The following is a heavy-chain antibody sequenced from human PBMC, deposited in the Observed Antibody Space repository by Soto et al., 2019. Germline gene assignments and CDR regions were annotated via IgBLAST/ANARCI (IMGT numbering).Heavy chain of an antibody. CDR3: AKDLSITMIVVVPIYDY. V-gene: IGHV3-30*18. J-gene: IGHJ4*02. D-gene: IGHD3-22*01. CDR1: GFTFSSYG. CDR2: ISYDGSNK. Sequence: QPGGSLRLSCAASGFTFSSYGMHWVRQAPGKGLEWVAVISYDGSNKYYADSVKGRFTISRDNSKNTLYLQMNSLRAEDTAVYYCAKDLSITMIVVVPIYDYWGQGTLVTVSS.